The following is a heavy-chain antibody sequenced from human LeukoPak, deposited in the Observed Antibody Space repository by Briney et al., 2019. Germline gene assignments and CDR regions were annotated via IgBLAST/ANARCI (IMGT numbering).Heavy chain of an antibody. CDR1: GFIFSNYA. V-gene: IGHV3-30*02. CDR2: IRYDGGNT. J-gene: IGHJ4*02. CDR3: ARRGYHDYSGFDY. Sequence: GGSLRLSCAASGFIFSNYAMQWVRQAPGMGLEWVAFIRYDGGNTYYADSVKGRFTISRDNAKNSLYLQMKSLRAEDTAVYYCARRGYHDYSGFDYWGQGTLVTVSS. D-gene: IGHD1-26*01.